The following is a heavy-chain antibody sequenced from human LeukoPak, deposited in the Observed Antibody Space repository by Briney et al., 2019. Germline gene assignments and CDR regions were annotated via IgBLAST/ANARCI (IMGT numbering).Heavy chain of an antibody. D-gene: IGHD3-22*01. J-gene: IGHJ4*02. CDR3: ARASGGYADY. V-gene: IGHV4-61*01. CDR1: GGSVSSGSYY. Sequence: PSETLSLTCTVSGGSVSSGSYYWSWIRQPPGKGLEWIGYIYYSGSTYYNPSLKSRVTISVDTSKNQFSLKLSSVTAADTAVYYCARASGGYADYWGQGTLVTVSS. CDR2: IYYSGST.